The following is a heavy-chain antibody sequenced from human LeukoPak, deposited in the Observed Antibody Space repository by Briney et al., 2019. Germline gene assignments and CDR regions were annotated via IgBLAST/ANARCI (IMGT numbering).Heavy chain of an antibody. CDR1: GFTFSSYW. V-gene: IGHV3-74*01. D-gene: IGHD3-3*01. CDR2: INSDGGST. J-gene: IGHJ3*02. CDR3: ARVNLRFDAFDI. Sequence: GGSLRLSCAASGFTFSSYWMHWVRQAPGKGLVWVSRINSDGGSTSYADSVKGRFTISRDNAKNTLYLQMNSLRAEDTAVYYCARVNLRFDAFDIWGQGTMVTVSS.